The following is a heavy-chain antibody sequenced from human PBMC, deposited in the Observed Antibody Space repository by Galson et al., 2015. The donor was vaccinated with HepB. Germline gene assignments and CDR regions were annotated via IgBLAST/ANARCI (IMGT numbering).Heavy chain of an antibody. CDR3: ARREAGVIDY. CDR2: IIPIFGTA. J-gene: IGHJ4*02. CDR1: GGTFSSYA. D-gene: IGHD6-13*01. V-gene: IGHV1-69*06. Sequence: SGGTFSSYAISWVRQAPGQGLEWMGGIIPIFGTANYAQKFQGRVTITADKSTSTAYMELSSLRSEDTAVYYCARREAGVIDYWGQGTLVTVSS.